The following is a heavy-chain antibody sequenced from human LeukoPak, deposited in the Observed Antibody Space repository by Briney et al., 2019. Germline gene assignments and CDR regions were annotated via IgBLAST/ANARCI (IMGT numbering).Heavy chain of an antibody. V-gene: IGHV4-4*02. CDR1: GGSISSSNW. D-gene: IGHD4-17*01. J-gene: IGHJ4*02. Sequence: SETLSLTCAVSGGSISSSNWWSWVRQPPGKGLEWIGEIYHSGSTNYNPSLKSRVTISVDTSKNQFSLKLSSVTAADTAVYYCARASYGAHDYWGQGTLVTVSS. CDR2: IYHSGST. CDR3: ARASYGAHDY.